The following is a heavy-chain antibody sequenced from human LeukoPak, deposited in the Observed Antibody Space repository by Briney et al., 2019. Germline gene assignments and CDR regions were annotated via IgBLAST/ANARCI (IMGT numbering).Heavy chain of an antibody. V-gene: IGHV4-31*03. J-gene: IGHJ3*02. CDR1: GGSISSGGDY. CDR3: ARAAWRGTNSRDAFDI. Sequence: SQTLSLTCTVSGGSISSGGDYWSWIRQHPEKGLEWIGYIYYSGTTHYNPSLKSRITISVDTSKNQFSLKLSSVTAADTAVYYCARAAWRGTNSRDAFDIWGQGTMVTVSS. D-gene: IGHD4/OR15-4a*01. CDR2: IYYSGTT.